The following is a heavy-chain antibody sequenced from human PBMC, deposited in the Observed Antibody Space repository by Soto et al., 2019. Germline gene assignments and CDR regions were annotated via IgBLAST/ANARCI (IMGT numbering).Heavy chain of an antibody. CDR1: GYTFTSYA. Sequence: SSVKVSCKASGYTFTSYAMHWVRQAPGQRLEWMGWINAGNGNTKYSQKFQGRVTITRETSPSTAYMALSSRGSEDTAGYYGARARRQWLAHDAFDIWGQGTMVTVSS. CDR2: INAGNGNT. D-gene: IGHD6-19*01. V-gene: IGHV1-3*01. J-gene: IGHJ3*02. CDR3: ARARRQWLAHDAFDI.